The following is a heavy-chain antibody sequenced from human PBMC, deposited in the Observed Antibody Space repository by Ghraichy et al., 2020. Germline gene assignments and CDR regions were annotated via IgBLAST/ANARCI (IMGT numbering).Heavy chain of an antibody. Sequence: GGSLRLSCAASGFTVSSNYMSWVRQAPGKGLEWVSVIYSGGSTYYADSVKGRFTISRDNSKNTLYLQMNSLRAEDTAVYYCARERRDYYDSSGYYDAFDIWGQGTMVTVSS. CDR3: ARERRDYYDSSGYYDAFDI. CDR2: IYSGGST. CDR1: GFTVSSNY. J-gene: IGHJ3*02. V-gene: IGHV3-53*01. D-gene: IGHD3-22*01.